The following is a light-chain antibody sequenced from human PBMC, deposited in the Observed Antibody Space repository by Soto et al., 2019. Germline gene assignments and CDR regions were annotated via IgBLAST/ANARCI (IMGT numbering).Light chain of an antibody. CDR2: DAS. CDR3: QQYNNWPWT. CDR1: QSVSSY. J-gene: IGKJ1*01. Sequence: EIVMTQSPATVSVSPGERATLSCRASQSVSSYLAWYQQKPGQAPRLLIYDASNRATGIPDRFSGSGSGTDFTLTISRLEPEDFAVYYCQQYNNWPWTFGQGTKVDNK. V-gene: IGKV3D-15*01.